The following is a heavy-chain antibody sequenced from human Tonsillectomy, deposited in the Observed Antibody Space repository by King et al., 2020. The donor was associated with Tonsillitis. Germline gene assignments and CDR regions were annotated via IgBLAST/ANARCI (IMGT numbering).Heavy chain of an antibody. Sequence: QLQESGPGLVKPSETLSLTCTVSGGSISSYYWSWIRQPPGKGLEWIGYIYYSGSTNYNPSLKSRVTISVDTSKNQFSLKLSSVTAADTAVYYCARGVDTAMVWGNYFDYWGQGTLVTVSS. V-gene: IGHV4-59*01. J-gene: IGHJ4*02. CDR3: ARGVDTAMVWGNYFDY. D-gene: IGHD5-18*01. CDR2: IYYSGST. CDR1: GGSISSYY.